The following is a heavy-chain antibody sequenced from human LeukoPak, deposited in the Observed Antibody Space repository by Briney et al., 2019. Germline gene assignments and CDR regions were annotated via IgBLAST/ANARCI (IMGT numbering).Heavy chain of an antibody. CDR3: ARRLSLYGMDV. J-gene: IGHJ6*02. Sequence: GRSLRLSCAASGFTFSSYAMSWVRQAPGKGLEWVSRIIPTGATIYNADSVKGRFTISRDSAKTSLFLQMNSLRAEDTAVYYCARRLSLYGMDVWGQGTTVIVSS. CDR1: GFTFSSYA. V-gene: IGHV3-48*03. CDR2: IIPTGATI.